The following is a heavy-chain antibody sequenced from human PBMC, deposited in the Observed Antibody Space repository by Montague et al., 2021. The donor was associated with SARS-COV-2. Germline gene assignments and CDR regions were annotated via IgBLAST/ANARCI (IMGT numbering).Heavy chain of an antibody. D-gene: IGHD3-3*01. Sequence: SLILSCAASGFTFSSYAMSWVRQAPVKGLEWVSAISGSVFSTYYADSVKGRFTISRDNSKNTLYLQMNSLRAEDTAVYYCALRSGDYWGQGTLVTVSS. CDR1: GFTFSSYA. J-gene: IGHJ4*02. V-gene: IGHV3-23*01. CDR3: ALRSGDY. CDR2: ISGSVFST.